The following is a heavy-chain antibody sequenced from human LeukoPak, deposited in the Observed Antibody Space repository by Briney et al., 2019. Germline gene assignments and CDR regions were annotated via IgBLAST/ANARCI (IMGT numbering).Heavy chain of an antibody. V-gene: IGHV4-4*07. CDR2: IYTSGST. Sequence: SETLSLTCTVSGGSISSYYWSWIRQPAGKGLEWIGRIYTSGSTNYNPSLKSRVTISVDKSKNQFSLKLSSVTAADTAVYYCAGDFPGIAVAGPLDYWGQGTLVTVSS. D-gene: IGHD6-19*01. J-gene: IGHJ4*02. CDR3: AGDFPGIAVAGPLDY. CDR1: GGSISSYY.